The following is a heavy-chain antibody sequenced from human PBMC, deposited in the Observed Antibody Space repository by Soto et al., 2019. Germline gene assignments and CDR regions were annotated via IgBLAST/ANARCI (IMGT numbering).Heavy chain of an antibody. CDR1: GFTFSSYA. Sequence: GESLKISCAASGFTFSSYAMSWVRQAPGKGLEWVSAISGSGGSTYYADSVKGRFTISRDNSKNTLYLQMNSLRAEDTAVYYCAKDLRPNGSGRKNAFDIWGQGTMVTVSS. D-gene: IGHD3-10*01. V-gene: IGHV3-23*01. CDR2: ISGSGGST. J-gene: IGHJ3*02. CDR3: AKDLRPNGSGRKNAFDI.